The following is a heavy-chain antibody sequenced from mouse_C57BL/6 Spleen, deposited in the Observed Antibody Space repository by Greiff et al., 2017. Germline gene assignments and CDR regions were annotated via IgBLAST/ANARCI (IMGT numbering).Heavy chain of an antibody. D-gene: IGHD3-3*01. CDR1: GYTFTSYW. CDR2: IDPSDSET. Sequence: QVQLQQPGAELVRPGSSVKLSCKASGYTFTSYWMHWVKQRPIQGLEWIGNIDPSDSETHYNQKFKDKATLTVDKSSSTAYMQLSSLTSEDSAVYYCARSRGPYYFDCWGQGTTLTVSS. J-gene: IGHJ2*01. CDR3: ARSRGPYYFDC. V-gene: IGHV1-52*01.